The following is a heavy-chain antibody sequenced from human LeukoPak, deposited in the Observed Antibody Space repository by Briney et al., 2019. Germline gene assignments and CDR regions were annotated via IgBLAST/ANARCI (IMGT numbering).Heavy chain of an antibody. CDR3: AKAMNDYGDPTDY. Sequence: ASVKVSCKASGYTFTGYYMHWVRQAPGQGLEWMGWINPNSGGTNYAQKFQGRVTMTRDTSISTAYMELSRLRSDDTAVYYCAKAMNDYGDPTDYWGQGTLVTVSS. CDR1: GYTFTGYY. V-gene: IGHV1-2*02. CDR2: INPNSGGT. J-gene: IGHJ4*02. D-gene: IGHD4-17*01.